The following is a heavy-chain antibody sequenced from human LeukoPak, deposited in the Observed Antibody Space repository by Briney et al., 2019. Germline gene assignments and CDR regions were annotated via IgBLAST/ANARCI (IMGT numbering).Heavy chain of an antibody. CDR3: TKDIITGFSSGWYFAY. CDR2: TSGSDDST. J-gene: IGHJ4*02. D-gene: IGHD6-13*01. V-gene: IGHV3-23*01. Sequence: GGSLRLSCAASDFTFGSYAISWVRQAPGKGLEWVSVTSGSDDSTHYADSVKGRFIISRDNSKNALYLQMNSLRVEDTAVYYCTKDIITGFSSGWYFAYWGQGTLVTVSS. CDR1: DFTFGSYA.